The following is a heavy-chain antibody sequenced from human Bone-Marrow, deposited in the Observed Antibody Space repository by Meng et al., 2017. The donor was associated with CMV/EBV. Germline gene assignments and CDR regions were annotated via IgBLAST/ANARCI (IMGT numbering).Heavy chain of an antibody. CDR1: GFTFGSYS. D-gene: IGHD1-26*01. J-gene: IGHJ3*02. CDR3: ARVGGSYAFDI. CDR2: IGRSSSDI. Sequence: GGSLRLSCAASGFTFGSYSMNWVRQAPGKGLEWVSSIGRSSSDIYYADSVRGRFTISREDAKSSLYLQMNSLRAEDTAVYYCARVGGSYAFDIWGQGTMVTFAS. V-gene: IGHV3-21*04.